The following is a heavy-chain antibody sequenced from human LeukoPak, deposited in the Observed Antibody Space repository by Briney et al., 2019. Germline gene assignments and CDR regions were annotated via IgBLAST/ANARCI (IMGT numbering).Heavy chain of an antibody. CDR1: GGSISSYY. Sequence: SETLSLTCTVSGGSISSYYWSWIRQPPGKGLEWIGYIYYSGSTNYNPSLKSRVTISVDTSKNQFSLKLSSVTAADTAVYYCARDSSGWYWGDYYYYYMDVWGKGTTVTISS. CDR2: IYYSGST. J-gene: IGHJ6*03. V-gene: IGHV4-59*01. CDR3: ARDSSGWYWGDYYYYYMDV. D-gene: IGHD6-19*01.